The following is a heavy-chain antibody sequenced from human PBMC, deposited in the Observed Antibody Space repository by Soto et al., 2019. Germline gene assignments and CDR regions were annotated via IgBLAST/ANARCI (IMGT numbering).Heavy chain of an antibody. V-gene: IGHV4-30-4*01. Sequence: SETLSLTCTVSGGSISSGDYYWSWIRQPPGKGLEWIGYIYYSGSTYYNPSLKGRVTISVDTSKNQFSLKLSSVTAADTAVYYCARAPHYYDSSGYYMAHFDYWGQGTLVTVSS. D-gene: IGHD3-22*01. CDR3: ARAPHYYDSSGYYMAHFDY. CDR1: GGSISSGDYY. J-gene: IGHJ4*02. CDR2: IYYSGST.